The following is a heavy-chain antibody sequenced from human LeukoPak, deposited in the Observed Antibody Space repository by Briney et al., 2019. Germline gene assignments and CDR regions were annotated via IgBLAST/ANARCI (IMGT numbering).Heavy chain of an antibody. Sequence: SETLSLTCAVYGGSFSGYYWSWIRQPPGKGLEWIGEINHSGSTNYNPSLKSRITISVDTSKNQFSLKLSSVTAADTAVYYCARGLRLVRGAHNGMDVWGKGTTVTVSS. J-gene: IGHJ6*04. CDR2: INHSGST. V-gene: IGHV4-34*01. CDR3: ARGLRLVRGAHNGMDV. CDR1: GGSFSGYY. D-gene: IGHD3-10*01.